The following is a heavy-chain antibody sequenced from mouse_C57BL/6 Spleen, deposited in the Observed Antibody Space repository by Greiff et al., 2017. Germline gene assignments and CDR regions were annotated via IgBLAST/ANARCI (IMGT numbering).Heavy chain of an antibody. Sequence: EVQLQQSGAELVKPGASVKLSCTASGFNIKDYYMHWVKQRTEQGLEWIGRIDPEDGETKYAPKFQGTATITADTSSNTAYLQLSSLTSEDSAVXYGARGAITTVVVSYWYFDVWGTGTTVTVSS. D-gene: IGHD1-1*01. CDR3: ARGAITTVVVSYWYFDV. CDR1: GFNIKDYY. J-gene: IGHJ1*03. CDR2: IDPEDGET. V-gene: IGHV14-2*01.